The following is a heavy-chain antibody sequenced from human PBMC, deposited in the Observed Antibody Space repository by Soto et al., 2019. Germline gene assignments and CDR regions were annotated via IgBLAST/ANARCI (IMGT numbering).Heavy chain of an antibody. CDR1: GFTFSSYS. J-gene: IGHJ5*02. Sequence: GGSLRLSCAASGFTFSSYSMNWVRQAPGKGLEWVSYISSSSSTIYYADSVKGRFTISRDNAKNSLYLQMNSLRAEDTAVYYCAAQGTIFGVAKETAANWFDPWGQGTLVTVSS. CDR2: ISSSSSTI. V-gene: IGHV3-48*01. D-gene: IGHD3-3*01. CDR3: AAQGTIFGVAKETAANWFDP.